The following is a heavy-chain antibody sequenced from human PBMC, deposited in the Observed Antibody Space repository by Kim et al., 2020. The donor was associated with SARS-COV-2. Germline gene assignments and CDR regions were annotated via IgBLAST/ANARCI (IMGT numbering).Heavy chain of an antibody. Sequence: GGSLRLSCAASGFIFNNGWMNWVRQAPGKGLEWLRLVNSKGNGWTTAYGTPVKAIFTISRDDSKNTLYLQMNTLETENTAVYYCTSYLGDYCCGNCYSRVWGQGTTVTVSS. D-gene: IGHD2-15*01. CDR2: VNSKGNGWTT. CDR3: TSYLGDYCCGNCYSRV. V-gene: IGHV3-15*01. CDR1: GFIFNNGW. J-gene: IGHJ6*02.